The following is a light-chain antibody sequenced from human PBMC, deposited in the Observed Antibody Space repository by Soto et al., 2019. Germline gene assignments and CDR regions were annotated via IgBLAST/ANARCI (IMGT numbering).Light chain of an antibody. CDR3: QQRSSWIT. J-gene: IGKJ5*01. CDR1: QSVRSF. Sequence: EIVLTQSPATLSLSPGERATLSCRASQSVRSFLTWYQQRPGQATRLLIYDASKRASGIPARFSGSGSGTDFNLTISSLDPEDFAVYYCQQRSSWITFGQGTRLEIK. CDR2: DAS. V-gene: IGKV3-11*01.